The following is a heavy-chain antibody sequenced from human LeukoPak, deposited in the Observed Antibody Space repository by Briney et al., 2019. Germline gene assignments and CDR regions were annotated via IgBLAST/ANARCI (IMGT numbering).Heavy chain of an antibody. J-gene: IGHJ4*02. V-gene: IGHV4-59*01. D-gene: IGHD5-12*01. CDR3: ARNGGGDIVATVYYFDY. CDR1: GGSISTYY. CDR2: IYYSGST. Sequence: SETLSLTCFVSGGSISTYYYNWIRQPPGKGLEWIGYIYYSGSTNYNPSLKSRVTISVDTSKNQFSLKLSSVTAADTAVYYCARNGGGDIVATVYYFDYWGQGTLVTVSS.